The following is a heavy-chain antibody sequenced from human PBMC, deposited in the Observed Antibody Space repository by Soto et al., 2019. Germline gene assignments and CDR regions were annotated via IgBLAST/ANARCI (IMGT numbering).Heavy chain of an antibody. Sequence: PGGSLRLSCAVSGFTFSSYWISWVRQAPGRGLEWVATIAHDGSEKFYVDSVKGRFTISRDNTKNSLYLQMNSLRAEDTAVYYCASHSNYYDSSGYPIAPNWGQGTLVTVSS. CDR3: ASHSNYYDSSGYPIAPN. V-gene: IGHV3-7*03. J-gene: IGHJ4*02. CDR1: GFTFSSYW. CDR2: IAHDGSEK. D-gene: IGHD3-22*01.